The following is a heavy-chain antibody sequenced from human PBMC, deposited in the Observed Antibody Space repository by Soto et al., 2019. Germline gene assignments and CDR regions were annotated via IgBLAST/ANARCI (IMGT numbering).Heavy chain of an antibody. D-gene: IGHD1-7*01. V-gene: IGHV1-3*01. CDR2: INAGNGNT. CDR3: ARIKLPRRVFDAFDI. Sequence: ASVKVSCKASGYTFTSYAMHWVRQAPGQRLEWMGWINAGNGNTKYSQKFQGRVTITRDTSASTAYMELSSLRSEDTAGYYCARIKLPRRVFDAFDIWGQGTMVTVSS. CDR1: GYTFTSYA. J-gene: IGHJ3*02.